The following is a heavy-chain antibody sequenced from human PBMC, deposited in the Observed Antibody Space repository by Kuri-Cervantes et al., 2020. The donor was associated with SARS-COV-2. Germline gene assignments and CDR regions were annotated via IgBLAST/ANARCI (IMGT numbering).Heavy chain of an antibody. J-gene: IGHJ4*02. CDR2: ISYDGSNK. CDR1: GFTFSSYA. V-gene: IGHV3-30-3*01. CDR3: ISRLRAGRLLFIDY. Sequence: GESLKISCAASGFTFSSYAMHWVRQAPGKGLEWVAVISYDGSNKYYADSVKGRFTISRDNSKNTLYLQMNSLRAEDTAVYYCISRLRAGRLLFIDYWGQGTLVTVSS. D-gene: IGHD2-2*01.